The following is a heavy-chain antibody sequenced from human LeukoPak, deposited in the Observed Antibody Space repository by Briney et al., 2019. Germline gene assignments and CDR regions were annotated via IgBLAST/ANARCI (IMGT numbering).Heavy chain of an antibody. D-gene: IGHD6-6*01. V-gene: IGHV4-39*07. CDR2: IYHSGST. CDR1: GGSISSYY. Sequence: SETLSLTCTVSGGSISSYYWGWIRQPPGKGLEWIGSIYHSGSTYYNPSLKSRVTISVDTSKNQFSLKLSSVTAADTAVYYCASQRIAARHFDYWGQGTLVTVSS. J-gene: IGHJ4*02. CDR3: ASQRIAARHFDY.